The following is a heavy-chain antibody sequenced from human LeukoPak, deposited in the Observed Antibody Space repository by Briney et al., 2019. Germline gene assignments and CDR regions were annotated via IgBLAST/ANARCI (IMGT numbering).Heavy chain of an antibody. J-gene: IGHJ4*02. CDR3: ARALPYSSSIDY. CDR2: INPNSGGT. CDR1: GYTFTGYY. V-gene: IGHV1-2*02. Sequence: GASVKVSCKASGYTFTGYYMHWVRQAPGQGLKWMGWINPNSGGTNYAQKFQGRVTMTRDTSISTAYMELSRLRSDDTAVYYCARALPYSSSIDYWGQGTLVTVSS. D-gene: IGHD6-13*01.